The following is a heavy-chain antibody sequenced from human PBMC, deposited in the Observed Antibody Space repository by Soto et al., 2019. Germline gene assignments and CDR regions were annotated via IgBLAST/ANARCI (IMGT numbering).Heavy chain of an antibody. CDR3: ASCSGCDFGSYLYYYYYYMDV. J-gene: IGHJ6*03. CDR1: GFTVSSNY. D-gene: IGHD5-12*01. Sequence: PGGSLRLSCAASGFTVSSNYMSWVRQAPGKGLEWVSVIYSGGSTYYADSVKGRFTISRDNSKNTLYLQMNSLRAEDTAVYYCASCSGCDFGSYLYYYYYYMDVWGKGTTVTVSS. CDR2: IYSGGST. V-gene: IGHV3-66*01.